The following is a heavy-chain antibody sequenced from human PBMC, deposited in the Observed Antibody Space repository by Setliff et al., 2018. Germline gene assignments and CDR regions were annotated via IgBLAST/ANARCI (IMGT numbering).Heavy chain of an antibody. D-gene: IGHD3-3*01. CDR2: IYYSGST. J-gene: IGHJ4*02. CDR1: GGSISSSYYY. V-gene: IGHV4-39*01. Sequence: PSETLSLTCTVSGGSISSSYYYWGWIRQPPGKGLEWVGSIYYSGSTYYNPPLKSRVTISVDTSKNQFSLKLSSETAADTAVYYCARTDDYYNFYAYWGQGTLVTVSS. CDR3: ARTDDYYNFYAY.